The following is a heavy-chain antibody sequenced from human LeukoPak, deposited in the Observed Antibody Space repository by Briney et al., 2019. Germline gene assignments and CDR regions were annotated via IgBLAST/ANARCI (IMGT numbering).Heavy chain of an antibody. V-gene: IGHV3-9*01. CDR2: ISWNSGSI. J-gene: IGHJ4*02. CDR3: TGDADSARTFDY. CDR1: GFTFDDYA. D-gene: IGHD5-18*01. Sequence: GGSLRLSCAASGFTFDDYAMHWVRQAPGKGLEWVSGISWNSGSIGYADSVKGRFTISRDDSKSIAYLQMNSLKTEDTAVYYCTGDADSARTFDYWGQGTLVTVSS.